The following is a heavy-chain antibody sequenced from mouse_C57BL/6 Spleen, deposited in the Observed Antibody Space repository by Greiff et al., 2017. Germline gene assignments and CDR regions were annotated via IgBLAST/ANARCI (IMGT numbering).Heavy chain of an antibody. CDR3: AREYYGSSSDFDY. CDR1: GFTFSDYY. D-gene: IGHD1-1*01. Sequence: EVKVEESEGGLVQPGSSMTLSCTASGFTFSDYYMPWVRQVPENGLEWVANINSDGSSTYYLDSLKGRFIISGDNAKNILYLQMSSLKSEDTATYYCAREYYGSSSDFDYWGQGTTLTVSS. V-gene: IGHV5-16*01. J-gene: IGHJ2*01. CDR2: INSDGSST.